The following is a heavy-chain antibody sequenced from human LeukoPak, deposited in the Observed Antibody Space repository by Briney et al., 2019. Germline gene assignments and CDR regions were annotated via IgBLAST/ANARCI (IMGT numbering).Heavy chain of an antibody. CDR2: IWSGATTG. CDR1: GFRFSAHG. CDR3: ARDIWNDGKYYMDV. Sequence: GRALRLSCAASGFRFSAHGMHWVRQAPGKGLEWVALIWSGATTGLYADSVKGRFTISRDTSMLYLQMNSLRVEDTAVYYFARDIWNDGKYYMDVWGKGTTVTVSS. J-gene: IGHJ6*03. D-gene: IGHD1-1*01. V-gene: IGHV3-33*01.